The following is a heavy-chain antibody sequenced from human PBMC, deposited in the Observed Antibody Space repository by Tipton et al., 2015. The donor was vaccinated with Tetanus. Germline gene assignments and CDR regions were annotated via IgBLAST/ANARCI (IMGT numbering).Heavy chain of an antibody. CDR2: IASDGSKE. CDR3: ARARSSSWHTFGY. D-gene: IGHD6-13*01. CDR1: GFKFRSYA. V-gene: IGHV3-30-3*01. Sequence: SLRLSCAASGFKFRSYAMHWVRKAPGKGLEWVAVIASDGSKEYYADSVKGRFTISRDTPKNMLYLQMNGLRGEDTAVYYCARARSSSWHTFGYWGQGTLVSVSS. J-gene: IGHJ4*02.